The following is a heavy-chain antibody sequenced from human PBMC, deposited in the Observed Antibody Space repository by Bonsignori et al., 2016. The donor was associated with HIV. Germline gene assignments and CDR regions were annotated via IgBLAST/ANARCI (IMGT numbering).Heavy chain of an antibody. CDR1: GDFISNHF. CDR3: ARDEVLTTLRYYFDS. J-gene: IGHJ4*02. CDR2: IHKDGYT. D-gene: IGHD3-9*01. Sequence: QVQLQQSGPGLVKPSETLSLMCTVSGDFISNHFWSWVRQPAGQGLEWIGRIHKDGYTHYNHSLQSRITMSIDTSKGQFXLKLRSVSAADTAIYYCARDEVLTTLRYYFDSWGQGVLVIVSS. V-gene: IGHV4-4*07.